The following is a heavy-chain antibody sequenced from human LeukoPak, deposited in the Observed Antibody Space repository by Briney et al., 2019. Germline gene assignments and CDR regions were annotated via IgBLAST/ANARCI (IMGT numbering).Heavy chain of an antibody. CDR1: GYTFTSYG. CDR2: ISAYNGNT. CDR3: ARAGAIRGSLPLDY. J-gene: IGHJ4*02. D-gene: IGHD3-16*01. V-gene: IGHV1-18*01. Sequence: ASVKVSCKASGYTFTSYGISWVRQAPGQGLEWMGWISAYNGNTNYAQKLQGRVTITTDTSTSTAYMELRSLRSDDTAVYYCARAGAIRGSLPLDYWGQGTLVTVSS.